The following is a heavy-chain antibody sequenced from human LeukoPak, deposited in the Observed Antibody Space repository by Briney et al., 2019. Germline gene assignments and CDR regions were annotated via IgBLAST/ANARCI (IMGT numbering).Heavy chain of an antibody. V-gene: IGHV4-4*07. CDR2: IHTSGST. Sequence: SETLSLTCTVSGVSISSYYWSWIRQPAGKGLEWIGRIHTSGSTNYNPSLKSRVTMSVDTSKNQFSLKLSSVTAADTAVYYCARDRYYYGSGSYYFDYWGQGTLVTASS. D-gene: IGHD3-10*01. CDR1: GVSISSYY. CDR3: ARDRYYYGSGSYYFDY. J-gene: IGHJ4*02.